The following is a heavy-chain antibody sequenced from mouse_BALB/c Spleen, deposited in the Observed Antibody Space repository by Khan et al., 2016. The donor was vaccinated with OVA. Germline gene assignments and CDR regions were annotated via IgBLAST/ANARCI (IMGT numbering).Heavy chain of an antibody. CDR2: INADGSAI. CDR3: MGYCNYCYFDV. CDR1: GFTFSGFW. J-gene: IGHJ1*01. V-gene: IGHV11-2*02. Sequence: EVQLLETGGGLVQPGGSRGLSCEGSGFTFSGFWMSWVRQTPGKTLEWIGDINADGSAINYAPSIKDRFTIFRDNDKSTLYLQMSNVRSEDTATYFCMGYCNYCYFDVWGAGATVPISS.